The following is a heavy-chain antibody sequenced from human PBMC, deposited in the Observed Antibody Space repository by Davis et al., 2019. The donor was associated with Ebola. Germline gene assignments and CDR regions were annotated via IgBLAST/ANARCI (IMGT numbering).Heavy chain of an antibody. D-gene: IGHD1-26*01. J-gene: IGHJ4*02. CDR2: ITSSGITR. CDR1: GFTFSSYE. CDR3: ANARYSYGAAYFDN. V-gene: IGHV3-48*03. Sequence: GGSLRLSCVVSGFTFSSYEMNWVRQAPGKGLEWISYITSSGITRYYADSVKGRFTISRSNPNNTVSLQMKNLRSDDTAVYYCANARYSYGAAYFDNWGRGVLV.